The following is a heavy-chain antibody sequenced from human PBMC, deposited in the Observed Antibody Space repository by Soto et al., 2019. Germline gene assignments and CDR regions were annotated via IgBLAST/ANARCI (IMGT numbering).Heavy chain of an antibody. CDR3: ARVHLAARSYYFDY. J-gene: IGHJ4*02. CDR2: ISSSSSYI. Sequence: EVQLVESGGGLVKPGGSLRLSCAASGFTFSSYSMNWVRQAPGKGLEWVSSISSSSSYIYYADSVKGRFTISRDNAKNSLYLQMNSLRAEDTAVYYCARVHLAARSYYFDYWGQGTLVTVSS. CDR1: GFTFSSYS. D-gene: IGHD6-6*01. V-gene: IGHV3-21*01.